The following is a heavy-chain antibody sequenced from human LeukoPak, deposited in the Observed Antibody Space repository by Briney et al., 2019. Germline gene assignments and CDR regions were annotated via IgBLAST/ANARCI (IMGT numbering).Heavy chain of an antibody. CDR3: ARGAPVGATTLGFDY. CDR1: GGSISSYY. J-gene: IGHJ4*02. Sequence: SSETLSLTCTVSGGSISSYYWSWIRQPPGKGPEWIGYIYYSGSTNYNPSLKSRVTISVDTSKNQFSLKLSSVTAADTAVYYCARGAPVGATTLGFDYWGQGTLVTVSS. V-gene: IGHV4-59*01. CDR2: IYYSGST. D-gene: IGHD1-26*01.